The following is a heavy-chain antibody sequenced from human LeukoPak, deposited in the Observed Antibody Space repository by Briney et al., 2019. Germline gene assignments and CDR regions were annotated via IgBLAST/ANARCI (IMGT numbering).Heavy chain of an antibody. CDR2: ISAYNGNT. V-gene: IGHV1-18*01. Sequence: ASVKVSCKASGYTFTSYGVSWVRQAPVQGLEWMGWISAYNGNTNYAQKLQGRVTMTTDTSTSTAYMELRSLRSDDTAVYYCARDLYCSSTSCPLGWWFDPWGQGTLVTVSS. D-gene: IGHD2-2*01. J-gene: IGHJ5*02. CDR1: GYTFTSYG. CDR3: ARDLYCSSTSCPLGWWFDP.